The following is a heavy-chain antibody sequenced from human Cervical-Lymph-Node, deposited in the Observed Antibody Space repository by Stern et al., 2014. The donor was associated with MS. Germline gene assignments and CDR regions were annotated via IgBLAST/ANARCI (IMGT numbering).Heavy chain of an antibody. V-gene: IGHV3-30*01. Sequence: VQLVESGGGVVQPGRSLRRSCAASGFTFSYHAMHWVRQAPGKGLEWGAVISYDGSDKNDADSVKGRFTISRDNSRNTLYLQMNSLRVDDTAVYYCARGGAVATSDYYFDYWGQGILVTVSS. D-gene: IGHD5-12*01. CDR2: ISYDGSDK. CDR3: ARGGAVATSDYYFDY. CDR1: GFTFSYHA. J-gene: IGHJ4*02.